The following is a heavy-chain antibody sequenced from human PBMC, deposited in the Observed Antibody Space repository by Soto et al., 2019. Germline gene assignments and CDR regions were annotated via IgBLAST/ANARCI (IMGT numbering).Heavy chain of an antibody. Sequence: PGGSLRLSCAASGFTFSSDAMSWVRQAPGKGLEWVSAISGSGGSTYYADSVKGRFTISRDNSKNTLYLQMNSLRAEDTAVYYCAKDTDSRGNDYVVLGYFDYWGQGTLVTVSS. CDR3: AKDTDSRGNDYVVLGYFDY. CDR1: GFTFSSDA. D-gene: IGHD3-22*01. CDR2: ISGSGGST. V-gene: IGHV3-23*01. J-gene: IGHJ4*02.